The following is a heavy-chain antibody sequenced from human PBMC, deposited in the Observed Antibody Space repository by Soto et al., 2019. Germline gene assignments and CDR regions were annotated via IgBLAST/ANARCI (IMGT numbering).Heavy chain of an antibody. J-gene: IGHJ4*02. D-gene: IGHD2-21*01. CDR3: ARRWGGTFDY. Sequence: SETLTLTCTVSGGSISSYYWSWIRQPPGKGLEWIGYIYYSGSTNYNPSLKSRVTISVDTSKNQFSLKLSSVTAADTAVYYCARRWGGTFDYWGQGTLVTVSS. CDR1: GGSISSYY. V-gene: IGHV4-59*01. CDR2: IYYSGST.